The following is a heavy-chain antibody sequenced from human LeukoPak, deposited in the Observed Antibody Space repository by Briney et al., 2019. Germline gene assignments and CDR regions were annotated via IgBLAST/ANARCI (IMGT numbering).Heavy chain of an antibody. J-gene: IGHJ4*02. CDR3: ASGRRLRFGGSYYFDY. V-gene: IGHV1-8*01. D-gene: IGHD3-10*01. CDR1: GYTFTSYD. CDR2: MNPNSGNT. Sequence: ASVKVSCKASGYTFTSYDINWVRQATGQGLEWMGWMNPNSGNTGYAQKFQGRVTMTRNTSISTAYMELSRLRSEDTAVYYCASGRRLRFGGSYYFDYWGRGTLVTVSS.